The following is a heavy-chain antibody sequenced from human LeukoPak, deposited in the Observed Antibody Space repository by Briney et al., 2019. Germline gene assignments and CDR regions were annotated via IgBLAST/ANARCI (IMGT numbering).Heavy chain of an antibody. CDR3: ARVRDSSGFVSLGLYYFDY. J-gene: IGHJ4*02. CDR1: GYSISSSNW. D-gene: IGHD6-19*01. Sequence: PSDTLSLTCAVSGYSISSSNWWGWIRQPPGKGLEWIGYIYYSGSTNYNPSLKSRVTMSVDTSKNQFSLKLSSVTAADTAVYYCARVRDSSGFVSLGLYYFDYWGQGTLVTVSS. V-gene: IGHV4-28*03. CDR2: IYYSGST.